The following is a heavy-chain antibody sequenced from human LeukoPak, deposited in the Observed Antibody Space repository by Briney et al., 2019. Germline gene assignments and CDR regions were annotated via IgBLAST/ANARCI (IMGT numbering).Heavy chain of an antibody. CDR1: GFTFSTYS. J-gene: IGHJ4*02. CDR2: INGDGSST. V-gene: IGHV3-74*01. CDR3: GRSTTAAPGY. Sequence: PGGSLRLSCAASGFTFSTYSMNWVRQAPGKGLVWVSRINGDGSSTNYADSVKGRFTISRDNAKNTLYLQMNSLRAEDTAVYFCGRSTTAAPGYWGQGTLVTVSS. D-gene: IGHD4-17*01.